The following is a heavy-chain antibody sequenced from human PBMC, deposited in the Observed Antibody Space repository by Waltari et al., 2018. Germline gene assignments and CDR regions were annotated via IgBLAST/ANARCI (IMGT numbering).Heavy chain of an antibody. V-gene: IGHV3-23*01. CDR3: AKLRPGRGFDY. CDR2: ISGSCGST. J-gene: IGHJ4*02. D-gene: IGHD3-10*01. CDR1: GFTFRSHA. Sequence: EVQLLESGGGLVQPGGSLRLSCAASGFTFRSHAMSWVRQAPGKGLGWVSAISGSCGSTYYADSVKGRFTISRDNSKNTLYLQMNSLRAEDTAVYYCAKLRPGRGFDYWGQGTLVTVSS.